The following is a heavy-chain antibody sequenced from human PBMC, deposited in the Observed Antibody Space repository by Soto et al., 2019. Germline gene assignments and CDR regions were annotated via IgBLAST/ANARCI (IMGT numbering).Heavy chain of an antibody. CDR2: GSHDGNK. CDR1: GASIDDRGHH. Sequence: QLKESGPGQVSPSETLSLTCSVSGASIDDRGHHWSWLRRSPGRGLEGLGSGSHDGNKYYNPSLKSRVSVSVDTSKNQFSLKLASVTAADTAVYYCARDKGISVVGFFRKDPYFGLDVWGPGTTVTVSS. V-gene: IGHV4-39*02. CDR3: ARDKGISVVGFFRKDPYFGLDV. J-gene: IGHJ6*02. D-gene: IGHD6-19*01.